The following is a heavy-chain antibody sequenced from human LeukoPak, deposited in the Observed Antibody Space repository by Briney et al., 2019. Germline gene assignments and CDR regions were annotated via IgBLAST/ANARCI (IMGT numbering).Heavy chain of an antibody. CDR1: GYSFTSYW. CDR3: ARYGGYCGGGSCYRTYYYDSSGYYGMDV. V-gene: IGHV5-51*01. J-gene: IGHJ6*02. CDR2: IYPGDSDT. Sequence: GESLKISCKGSGYSFTSYWIGWVRQMPGKGLEWMGIIYPGDSDTRYSPSFQGQVTISADKSISTAYLQWSSLKASDTAMYYCARYGGYCGGGSCYRTYYYDSSGYYGMDVWGQGTTVTVSS. D-gene: IGHD2-15*01.